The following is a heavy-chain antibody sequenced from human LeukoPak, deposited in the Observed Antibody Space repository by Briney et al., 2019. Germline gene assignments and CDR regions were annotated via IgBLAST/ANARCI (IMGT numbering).Heavy chain of an antibody. CDR1: GFTFSKYA. V-gene: IGHV3-23*01. CDR2: ISDSGYST. J-gene: IGHJ3*02. Sequence: GGSLRLSCAASGFTFSKYAMSWVRQAPGKGLEWVSAISDSGYSTYYADSVKGRFTISRDNSKNTLYLQMNGLRAEDTAVYYCAKCGGGELQDAFDIWGQGTMVTVSS. D-gene: IGHD1-26*01. CDR3: AKCGGGELQDAFDI.